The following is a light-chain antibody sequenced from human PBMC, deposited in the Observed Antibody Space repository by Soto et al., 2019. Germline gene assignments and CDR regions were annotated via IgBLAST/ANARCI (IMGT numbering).Light chain of an antibody. CDR3: QQRGT. CDR2: VAS. V-gene: IGKV3-11*01. CDR1: QSFSNY. J-gene: IGKJ5*01. Sequence: AREPATLSCRASQSFSNYLAWYQQKPGQAPRLLISVASNRATGIPARFSGSGSGTDFTLTISSLESEDFAVYYCQQRGTFGQGTRLEIK.